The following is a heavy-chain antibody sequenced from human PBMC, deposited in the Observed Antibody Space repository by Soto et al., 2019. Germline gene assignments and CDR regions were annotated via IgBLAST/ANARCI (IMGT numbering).Heavy chain of an antibody. Sequence: PGGSLRLSCAASGFTFSSYAMHWVRQAPGKGLEWVAVISYDGSNKYYADSVKGRFTISRDNSKNTLYLQMNSLRAEDTAEYYYARVAVSYYYFDYWGQGP. CDR3: ARVAVSYYYFDY. J-gene: IGHJ4*02. CDR2: ISYDGSNK. CDR1: GFTFSSYA. V-gene: IGHV3-30-3*01. D-gene: IGHD3-10*01.